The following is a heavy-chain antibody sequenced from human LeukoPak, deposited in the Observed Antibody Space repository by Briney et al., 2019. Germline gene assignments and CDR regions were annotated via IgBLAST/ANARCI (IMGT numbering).Heavy chain of an antibody. CDR3: ARDSMDEANDY. J-gene: IGHJ4*02. Sequence: GASVKVSCKVSGYTLTELSMHWVRQAPGKGLEWMGWINTNTGNPTYAQGFTGRFVFSLDTSVSTAYLQISSLKAEDTAVYYCARDSMDEANDYWGQGTLVTVSS. CDR1: GYTLTELS. CDR2: INTNTGNP. D-gene: IGHD2-2*03. V-gene: IGHV7-4-1*02.